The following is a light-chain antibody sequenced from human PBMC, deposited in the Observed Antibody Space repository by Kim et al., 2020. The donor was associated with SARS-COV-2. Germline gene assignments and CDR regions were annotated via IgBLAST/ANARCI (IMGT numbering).Light chain of an antibody. Sequence: ASVGDRVTITCRTSQNINSHLNWYHQKPGRAPKLLIYAASTLQGGVPSRFSGSGSETDFTLTISSLQPEDFATYFCQQTYISPFTFGPGTKVEIK. CDR1: QNINSH. CDR2: AAS. V-gene: IGKV1-39*01. J-gene: IGKJ3*01. CDR3: QQTYISPFT.